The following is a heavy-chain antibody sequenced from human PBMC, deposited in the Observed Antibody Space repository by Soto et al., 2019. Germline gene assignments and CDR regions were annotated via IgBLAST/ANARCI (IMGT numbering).Heavy chain of an antibody. D-gene: IGHD3-9*01. CDR1: GASISTSYW. CDR3: TRALLKSLDY. V-gene: IGHV4-4*02. Sequence: PSETLSLTCAVSGASISTSYWWAWVRQSPGKGLEWIGEIHYSGMTNYNPSLKSRVSISLDKSKNQFSLNLNSVTAADTAMYYCTRALLKSLDYWGQGTLVTVSS. CDR2: IHYSGMT. J-gene: IGHJ4*02.